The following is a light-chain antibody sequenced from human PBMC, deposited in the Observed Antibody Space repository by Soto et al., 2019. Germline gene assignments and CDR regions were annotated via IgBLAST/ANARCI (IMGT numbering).Light chain of an antibody. V-gene: IGKV1-5*01. CDR1: QRISRG. Sequence: DIQMTQSPATLSPSVGDRFAITCRASQRISRGLAWYQQKPGKAPKLLIYDASSLASGVPSRFSGSGSGTEFTLTISSLQPDDFVTYYCQQYVNYPYSFGQGTKLEIK. J-gene: IGKJ2*01. CDR2: DAS. CDR3: QQYVNYPYS.